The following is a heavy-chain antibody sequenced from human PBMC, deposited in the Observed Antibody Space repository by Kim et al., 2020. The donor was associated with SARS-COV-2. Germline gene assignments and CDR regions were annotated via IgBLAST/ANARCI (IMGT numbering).Heavy chain of an antibody. V-gene: IGHV4-61*01. Sequence: SETLSLTCTVSGGSVSSGSYYWSWIRQPPGKGLEWIGYIYYSGSTNYNPSLKSRVTISVDTSKNQFSLKLSSVTAADTAVYYCAREREDGYNSEVLIDYWGQGTLVTVSS. CDR3: AREREDGYNSEVLIDY. J-gene: IGHJ4*02. D-gene: IGHD5-12*01. CDR1: GGSVSSGSYY. CDR2: IYYSGST.